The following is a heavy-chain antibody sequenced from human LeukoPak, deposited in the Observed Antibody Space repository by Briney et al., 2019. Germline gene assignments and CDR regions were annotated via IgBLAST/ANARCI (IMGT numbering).Heavy chain of an antibody. J-gene: IGHJ4*02. CDR3: ARSRAATGTGEFDY. CDR2: IYTSGST. D-gene: IGHD6-13*01. CDR1: GGSISSGSYY. Sequence: SETLSLTCTVSGGSISSGSYYWSWIRQPAGKGLEWIGRIYTSGSTNYNPSLKSRVTISVDTSKNHFSLKLSSVTAADTAVYYCARSRAATGTGEFDYWGQGTLVTVSS. V-gene: IGHV4-61*02.